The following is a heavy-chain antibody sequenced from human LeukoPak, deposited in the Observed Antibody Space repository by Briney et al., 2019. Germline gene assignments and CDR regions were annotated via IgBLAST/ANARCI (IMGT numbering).Heavy chain of an antibody. J-gene: IGHJ3*02. V-gene: IGHV3-7*01. CDR3: ARYGLGDTFDI. Sequence: PGGSLRLSCAASGFTFSSDWMSWVRQAPGKGLEWVASIKQDGSETRYVDSVKGRFTIFRDNTKSSLYLQMNSLRAEDTAVYCCARYGLGDTFDIWGQGTVVTVSS. D-gene: IGHD4-17*01. CDR1: GFTFSSDW. CDR2: IKQDGSET.